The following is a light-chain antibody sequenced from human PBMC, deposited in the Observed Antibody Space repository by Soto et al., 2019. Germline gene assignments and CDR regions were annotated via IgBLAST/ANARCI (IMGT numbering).Light chain of an antibody. J-gene: IGLJ2*01. CDR3: GTWDSSLSAVV. Sequence: QPALTQPPSVSAAPGQKVTISCSGSSSNIGNNYVSWYQQLPGTAPKLLIYENNKRPSGIPDRFSGSKSGTSATLGITGLQTGDEADYYCGTWDSSLSAVVFGGGTKVTVL. CDR1: SSNIGNNY. V-gene: IGLV1-51*02. CDR2: ENN.